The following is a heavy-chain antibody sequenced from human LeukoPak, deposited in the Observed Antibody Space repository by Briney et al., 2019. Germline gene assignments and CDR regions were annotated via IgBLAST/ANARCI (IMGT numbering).Heavy chain of an antibody. V-gene: IGHV4-39*07. J-gene: IGHJ3*02. D-gene: IGHD5-18*01. Sequence: SETLSLTCTVSGVSISTSRYYWGWIRQPPGKGLEWIGSIHYSGSTYYNPSLKSRVTISVDTSKNQFSLKLSSVTAADTAVYYCARDGLWIQNSFDIWGQGTVVTVSS. CDR3: ARDGLWIQNSFDI. CDR2: IHYSGST. CDR1: GVSISTSRYY.